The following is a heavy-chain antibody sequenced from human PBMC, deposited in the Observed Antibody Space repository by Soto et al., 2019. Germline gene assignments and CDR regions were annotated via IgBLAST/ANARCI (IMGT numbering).Heavy chain of an antibody. V-gene: IGHV3-30-3*01. J-gene: IGHJ3*02. CDR3: ARASAGIDGYNFDAFDI. D-gene: IGHD5-12*01. CDR1: GFTFSSYA. Sequence: GGSLRLSCAASGFTFSSYAMHWVRQAPGKGLEWVAVISYDGSNKYYADSVKGRFTISRDNSKNTLYRQMNSLRAEDTAVYYCARASAGIDGYNFDAFDIWGQGTMVTVSS. CDR2: ISYDGSNK.